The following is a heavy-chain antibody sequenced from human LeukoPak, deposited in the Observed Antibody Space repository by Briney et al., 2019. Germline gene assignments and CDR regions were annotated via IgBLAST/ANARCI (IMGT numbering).Heavy chain of an antibody. J-gene: IGHJ4*02. D-gene: IGHD2-8*02. Sequence: PGGSLRLSCAASGFPFSTYTMNWVRQAPGKGLEWVSSISSSSSYIYYADSMKRRFTISRDNAKNSLFLQMHHLRAEDTAVYYCARDRRYFDTGGLGGPDYWGQGTLITVSS. V-gene: IGHV3-21*01. CDR3: ARDRRYFDTGGLGGPDY. CDR1: GFPFSTYT. CDR2: ISSSSSYI.